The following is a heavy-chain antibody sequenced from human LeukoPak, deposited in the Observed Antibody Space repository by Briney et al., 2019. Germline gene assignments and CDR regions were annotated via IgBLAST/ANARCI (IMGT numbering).Heavy chain of an antibody. V-gene: IGHV4-34*01. D-gene: IGHD2-2*01. CDR2: INHSGGT. J-gene: IGHJ6*02. CDR3: ARDVAVVPAAIHYGMDV. CDR1: GGSFSDYF. Sequence: SETLSLTCAVYGGSFSDYFWGWIRQPPGKGLEWIGEINHSGGTYYNPSLKSRVTISVDTSKNQFSLNLSSVTAADTAVYYCARDVAVVPAAIHYGMDVWGQGTTVTVSS.